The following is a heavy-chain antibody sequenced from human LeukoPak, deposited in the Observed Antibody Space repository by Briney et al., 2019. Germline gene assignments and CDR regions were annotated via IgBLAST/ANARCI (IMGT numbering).Heavy chain of an antibody. CDR2: INPNSGGT. Sequence: GASVKVSCKASGSTFTDYYIHWVRQAPGQGLEWMGWINPNSGGTNYAQKFQGRVTMTRDTSISTAYMELSRLRSDDTAVYFCARGRRKVVTAIGFSYHYYMDVWGKGTTVTISS. D-gene: IGHD2-21*02. J-gene: IGHJ6*03. V-gene: IGHV1-2*02. CDR1: GSTFTDYY. CDR3: ARGRRKVVTAIGFSYHYYMDV.